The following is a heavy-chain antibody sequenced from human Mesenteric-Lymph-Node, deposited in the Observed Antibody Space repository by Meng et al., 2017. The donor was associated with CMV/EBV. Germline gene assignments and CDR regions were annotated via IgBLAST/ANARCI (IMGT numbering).Heavy chain of an antibody. CDR2: ISDSGGT. D-gene: IGHD6-6*01. CDR3: AKVKSRAVYYGMDV. CDR1: GFTFSSYA. V-gene: IGHV3-23*01. J-gene: IGHJ6*02. Sequence: GESLKISCAASGFTFSSYAMSWVRQAPGKGLEWVSAISDSGGTNFADSVKGRFTISRDISKNTLYLQMNSLRAEDTAVYYCAKVKSRAVYYGMDVWGQGTTVTVSS.